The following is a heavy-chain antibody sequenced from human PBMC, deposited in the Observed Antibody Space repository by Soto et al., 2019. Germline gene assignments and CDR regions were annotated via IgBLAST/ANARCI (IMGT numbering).Heavy chain of an antibody. V-gene: IGHV3-48*04. J-gene: IGHJ4*02. CDR1: GFTFNTYG. CDR3: ARLRLTGYFDY. CDR2: ITTSSNTI. Sequence: GGSLRLSCAASGFTFNTYGMNWVRQAPGKGPEWLSHITTSSNTIYYADSVKGRFTISRDNAMNSLYLQMNSLRAEDTAVYYCARLRLTGYFDYWGKGTLVTVSS.